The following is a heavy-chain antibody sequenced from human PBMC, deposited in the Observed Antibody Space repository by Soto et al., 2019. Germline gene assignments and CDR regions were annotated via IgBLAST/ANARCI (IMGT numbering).Heavy chain of an antibody. CDR3: ARLLHCFTTSCYFDY. J-gene: IGHJ4*02. D-gene: IGHD2-2*01. CDR2: IYYSGTT. CDR1: GDSISTSSFY. Sequence: QLQLQESGPGLVKPSETLSLTCTVSGDSISTSSFYWTWIRQSPGKGLEWIGSIYYSGTTYYTSSLRRRVTISVDTSKNQFSLKMSSVTAADTAVYYCARLLHCFTTSCYFDYWGQGTLVTVSS. V-gene: IGHV4-39*01.